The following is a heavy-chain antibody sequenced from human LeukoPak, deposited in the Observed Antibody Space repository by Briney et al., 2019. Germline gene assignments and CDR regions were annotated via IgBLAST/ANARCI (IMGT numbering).Heavy chain of an antibody. CDR3: ARNDKTGSHSGPFDI. J-gene: IGHJ3*02. CDR1: GFTFSSHA. D-gene: IGHD1-26*01. Sequence: GGSVRPSCAASGFTFSSHAMRWVRQARGGGLEWLWSISTDSLTIKYADFVSGQFTISRDNAEHLLLLQMNSLRAEDTAVYYCARNDKTGSHSGPFDIWGQGTLVTVSS. V-gene: IGHV3-48*04. CDR2: ISTDSLTI.